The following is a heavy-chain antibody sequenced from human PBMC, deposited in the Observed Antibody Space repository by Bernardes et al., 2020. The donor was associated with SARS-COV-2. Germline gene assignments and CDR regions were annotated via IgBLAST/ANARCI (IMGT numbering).Heavy chain of an antibody. Sequence: SETLSLTCTVSGGSISGYFWSWIRQPAGKGLEWIGRIYSSGSTNYNPSLKSRVTMSVDTSKNQFSLKLSSVTAADTAVYYCARQDIGAIFGVVITPAGMDVWGQGTTVTVSS. CDR1: GGSISGYF. V-gene: IGHV4-4*07. CDR2: IYSSGST. CDR3: ARQDIGAIFGVVITPAGMDV. D-gene: IGHD3-3*01. J-gene: IGHJ6*02.